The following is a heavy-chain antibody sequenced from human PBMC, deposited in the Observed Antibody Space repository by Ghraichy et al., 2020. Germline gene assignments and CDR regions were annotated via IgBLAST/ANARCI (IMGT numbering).Heavy chain of an antibody. CDR1: GGSISSYY. Sequence: SETLSLTCTVSGGSISSYYWSWIRQPPGKGLEWIGYIYYSGSTNYNPYLKSRVTISVDTSKNQFSLKLSSVTAADTAVYYCARGRGSFDPWGQGTLVTVSS. CDR2: IYYSGST. V-gene: IGHV4-59*01. J-gene: IGHJ5*02. CDR3: ARGRGSFDP.